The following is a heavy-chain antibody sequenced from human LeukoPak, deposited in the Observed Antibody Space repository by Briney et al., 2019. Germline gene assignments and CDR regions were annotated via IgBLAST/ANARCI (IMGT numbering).Heavy chain of an antibody. V-gene: IGHV3-33*01. D-gene: IGHD1-26*01. J-gene: IGHJ6*03. Sequence: GGSLRLSCAASGFTFSSYGMHWVRQAPGKGLEGVAVIRYDGSNKYYADSVKGRFTIYRDNSKNKLYLQMNSLRAEDTAVYDCARAGVGATYYYYYYMDVWGKGTTVTVSS. CDR3: ARAGVGATYYYYYYMDV. CDR2: IRYDGSNK. CDR1: GFTFSSYG.